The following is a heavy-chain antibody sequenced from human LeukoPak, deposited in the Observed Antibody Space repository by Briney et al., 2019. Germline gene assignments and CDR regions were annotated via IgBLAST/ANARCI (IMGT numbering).Heavy chain of an antibody. CDR1: GGSMNGDDYF. J-gene: IGHJ4*02. D-gene: IGHD6-13*01. Sequence: PSETLSLTCTVSGGSMNGDDYFWTWLRQRQGKGLEWIGYISSSGKPYCNPSLQSRVNLSLDTSENHFSLTLHSVTAADTAVYYCAREAGGLDNWGRGTLVTVSS. V-gene: IGHV4-31*03. CDR3: AREAGGLDN. CDR2: ISSSGKP.